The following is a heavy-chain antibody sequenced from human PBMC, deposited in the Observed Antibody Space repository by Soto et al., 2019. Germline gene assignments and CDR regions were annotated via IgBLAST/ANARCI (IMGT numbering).Heavy chain of an antibody. Sequence: ASVKVSRKPSYDPFTSHHSSWARQTPAQGLEWMGWISAYNGNTNYAQKLQGRVTMTTDTSTSTAYMELRSLRSDDTAVYYCARDRRFLEWSSRANAFDIWGQGTMVTVSS. D-gene: IGHD3-3*01. V-gene: IGHV1-18*01. CDR1: YDPFTSHH. CDR3: ARDRRFLEWSSRANAFDI. J-gene: IGHJ3*02. CDR2: ISAYNGNT.